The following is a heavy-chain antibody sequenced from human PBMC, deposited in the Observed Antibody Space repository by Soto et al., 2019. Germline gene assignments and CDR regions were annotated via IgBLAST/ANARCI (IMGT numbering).Heavy chain of an antibody. J-gene: IGHJ6*03. CDR2: MNPNSGNT. V-gene: IGHV1-8*01. Sequence: QVQLVQSGAEVKKPGASVKVSCKASGYTFTSYDINWVRQATGQGLEWMGWMNPNSGNTGYAQKLQGRVTMTRNTAISTAFMDLSSLRSEDTAVYYCAREVIRSSPCYYYYYMDVWGKGTTVTVSS. CDR1: GYTFTSYD. CDR3: AREVIRSSPCYYYYYMDV. D-gene: IGHD3-16*02.